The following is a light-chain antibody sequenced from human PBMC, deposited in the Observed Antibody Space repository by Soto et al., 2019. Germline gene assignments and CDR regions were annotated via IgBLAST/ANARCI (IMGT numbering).Light chain of an antibody. CDR3: QQYDDWPGT. V-gene: IGKV3-15*01. CDR1: QSVRSN. J-gene: IGKJ1*01. Sequence: EIVMTQSPATLSVSPGERATLSCRASQSVRSNLAWHQQTPGQASRLLIFGASTRATGIPARFSGSGSGTEFTLTISSLQSEDFAVYYCQQYDDWPGTFGHGTKVEIK. CDR2: GAS.